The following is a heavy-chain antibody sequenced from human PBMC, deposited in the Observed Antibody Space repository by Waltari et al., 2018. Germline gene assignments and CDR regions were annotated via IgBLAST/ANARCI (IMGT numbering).Heavy chain of an antibody. J-gene: IGHJ4*02. CDR3: AREGLFDNSLDY. Sequence: EVQLVESGGGLVKPGGSMRLSCAAPGVTSRDYNFNWVRQAPGKGLEWLSAISTSETYTLYTDSVKGRFTISRDNARDSVFLDMNSLRVEDSAIYYCAREGLFDNSLDYWGLGVLVTVSS. V-gene: IGHV3-21*01. CDR2: ISTSETYT. CDR1: GVTSRDYN. D-gene: IGHD2-21*01.